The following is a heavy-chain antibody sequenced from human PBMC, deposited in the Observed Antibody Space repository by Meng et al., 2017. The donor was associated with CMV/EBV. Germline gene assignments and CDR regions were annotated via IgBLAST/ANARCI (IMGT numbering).Heavy chain of an antibody. J-gene: IGHJ4*02. CDR2: IYWDDDK. CDR1: GFSLSTSGVG. V-gene: IGHV2-5*02. Sequence: QRTLKEAGPTLVKPTQTLPLTCTFSGFSLSTSGVGVGWICQPPGKALEWLALIYWDDDKRYSPSLKSRLTITKDTSKNQVVLTMTNMDPVDTATYYCARIAAAGRFDYWGQGTLVTVSS. CDR3: ARIAAAGRFDY. D-gene: IGHD6-13*01.